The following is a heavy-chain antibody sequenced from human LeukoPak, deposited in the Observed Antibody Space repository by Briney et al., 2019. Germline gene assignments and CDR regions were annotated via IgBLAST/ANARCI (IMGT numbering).Heavy chain of an antibody. V-gene: IGHV4-59*08. D-gene: IGHD5-18*01. Sequence: SETLSLTCTVSGGSISSYYWSWIRQPPGKGLEWLGYIYYSGSTNYNPSLKSRVTISVDTSKNQFSLKLSSVTAADTAVYYCARHMGLGYSYGYPYFDYWGHGTLVTVSS. CDR1: GGSISSYY. CDR2: IYYSGST. CDR3: ARHMGLGYSYGYPYFDY. J-gene: IGHJ4*01.